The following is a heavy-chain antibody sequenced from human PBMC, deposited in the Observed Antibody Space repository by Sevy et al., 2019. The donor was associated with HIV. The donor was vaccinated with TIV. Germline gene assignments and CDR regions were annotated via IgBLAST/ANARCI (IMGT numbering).Heavy chain of an antibody. Sequence: GGSLRLSCAASGFTFSTYGMHWVRQAPGKGLEWVAVIWFDGSNTYYADSVKVRFTISRDIAKNTLHILMNSLRAEDTAVYYCARDLEFYDYGDYGPAFMPDYWGQGTLVTVSS. CDR2: IWFDGSNT. D-gene: IGHD4-17*01. J-gene: IGHJ4*02. V-gene: IGHV3-33*01. CDR3: ARDLEFYDYGDYGPAFMPDY. CDR1: GFTFSTYG.